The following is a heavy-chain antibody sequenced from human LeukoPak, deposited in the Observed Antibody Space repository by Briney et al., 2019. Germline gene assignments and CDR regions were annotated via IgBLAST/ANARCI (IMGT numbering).Heavy chain of an antibody. V-gene: IGHV3-48*02. J-gene: IGHJ4*02. Sequence: GGSLRLSCAVSGFTFSSYSINWVRQTPGKGLEWVSYISNSSTTIYYADSVKGRFTISRDNAKNSLYLQMNSLRDEDTAVYYCARGPPGVRYYYGSSGHLLDYWGQGTLVTVSS. CDR3: ARGPPGVRYYYGSSGHLLDY. CDR2: ISNSSTTI. D-gene: IGHD3-22*01. CDR1: GFTFSSYS.